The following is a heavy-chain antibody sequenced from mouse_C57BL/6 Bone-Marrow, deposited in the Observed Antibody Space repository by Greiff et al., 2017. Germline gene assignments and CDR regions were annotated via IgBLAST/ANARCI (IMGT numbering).Heavy chain of an antibody. Sequence: EVHLVESGAELVRPGASVKLSCTASGFNIKDDYMHWVKQRPEQGLEWIGWIDPENGDTEYASKFQGKATITADTSSNTAYLQLSSLTSEDTAVYYCTTWDYYGSSWGFAYWGQGTLVTVSA. J-gene: IGHJ3*01. CDR1: GFNIKDDY. CDR2: IDPENGDT. V-gene: IGHV14-4*01. CDR3: TTWDYYGSSWGFAY. D-gene: IGHD1-1*01.